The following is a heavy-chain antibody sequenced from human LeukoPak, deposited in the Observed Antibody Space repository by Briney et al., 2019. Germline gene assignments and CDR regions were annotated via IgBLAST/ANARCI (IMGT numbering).Heavy chain of an antibody. CDR3: AKRGVGATSYYYYYMDV. V-gene: IGHV3-23*01. J-gene: IGHJ6*03. Sequence: GGSLRLSCAASGFTFSSYAMSWVRQAPGKGLEWVSAISGSGGSTYYADSVKGRFTISRDNSKNTLYLQMNSLRAEDTAVYYCAKRGVGATSYYYYYMDVWGKGTTVTVSS. D-gene: IGHD1-26*01. CDR2: ISGSGGST. CDR1: GFTFSSYA.